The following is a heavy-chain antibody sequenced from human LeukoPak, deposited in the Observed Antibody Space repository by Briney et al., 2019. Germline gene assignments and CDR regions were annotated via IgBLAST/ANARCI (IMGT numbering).Heavy chain of an antibody. J-gene: IGHJ3*02. CDR1: GFTFSSDW. CDR3: ARKVLVGTTHTYCFDI. Sequence: PGGSLRLSCAASGFTFSSDWMHWVRQAPGKGLVWVSRISYDGRSTSYADSVKGRVTISRDNAKNTLYLQMNSLRDEDTAVYYCARKVLVGTTHTYCFDIWGEGTMDTLSS. CDR2: ISYDGRST. D-gene: IGHD1-26*01. V-gene: IGHV3-74*01.